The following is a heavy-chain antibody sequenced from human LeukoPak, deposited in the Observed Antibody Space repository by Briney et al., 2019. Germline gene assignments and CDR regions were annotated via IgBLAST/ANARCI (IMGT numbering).Heavy chain of an antibody. V-gene: IGHV3-30*04. CDR1: GFTFSSYA. CDR2: ISYDGSNK. Sequence: GGSLRLSCAASGFTFSSYAMHWVRQAPGKGLEWVAVISYDGSNKYYADSVKGWFTISRDNSKNTLYLQMNSLRAEDTAVYYCAKDHRDYYDSSGYPPFDAFDIWGQGTMVTVSS. J-gene: IGHJ3*02. D-gene: IGHD3-22*01. CDR3: AKDHRDYYDSSGYPPFDAFDI.